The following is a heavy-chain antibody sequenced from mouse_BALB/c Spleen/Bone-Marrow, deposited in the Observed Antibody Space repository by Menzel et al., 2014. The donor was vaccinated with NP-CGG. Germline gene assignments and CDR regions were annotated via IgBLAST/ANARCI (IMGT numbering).Heavy chain of an antibody. Sequence: VQLVESGAELVRPGVSVKISCKGSGYTFTDYALHWVKQSHAKSLEWIGIISTYYGDASHNQKFKGKATMTVDKSSSTAYMELARLTSEDSAIYYCARSGGFDYWGQGTTLTVSS. J-gene: IGHJ2*01. D-gene: IGHD1-1*02. CDR1: GYTFTDYA. CDR2: ISTYYGDA. CDR3: ARSGGFDY. V-gene: IGHV1S137*01.